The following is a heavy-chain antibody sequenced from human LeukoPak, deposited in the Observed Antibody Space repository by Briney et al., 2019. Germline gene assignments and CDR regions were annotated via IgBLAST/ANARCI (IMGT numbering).Heavy chain of an antibody. J-gene: IGHJ4*02. CDR3: GRDFEARIAVAGIDY. D-gene: IGHD6-19*01. Sequence: GGSLRLSCAASGFTFSSYAMSWVRQAPGKGLEWVSAISGSGGSTYYADSVKGRFTISRDNAKNSLYLQMNSLRAEDTAVYYCGRDFEARIAVAGIDYWGQGTLVTVSS. V-gene: IGHV3-23*01. CDR2: ISGSGGST. CDR1: GFTFSSYA.